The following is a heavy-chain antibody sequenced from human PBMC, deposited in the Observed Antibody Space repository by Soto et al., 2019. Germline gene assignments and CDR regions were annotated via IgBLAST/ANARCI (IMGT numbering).Heavy chain of an antibody. V-gene: IGHV3-30*18. CDR2: ISYDGNNK. D-gene: IGHD3-22*01. CDR1: GFTFSSYG. CDR3: AKDTFYHDSSGFYVFDY. J-gene: IGHJ4*02. Sequence: QVQLVESGGGVVQPGRSLRLSCAASGFTFSSYGIHWVRQAPGKGLEWVAVISYDGNNKNYADSVKGRFTISRDNSKNTLYLQMDSLRAEDTAIYYCAKDTFYHDSSGFYVFDYWGQGTLVTVSS.